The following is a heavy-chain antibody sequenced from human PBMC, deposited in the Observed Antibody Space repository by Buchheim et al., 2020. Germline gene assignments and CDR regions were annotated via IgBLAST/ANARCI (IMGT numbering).Heavy chain of an antibody. CDR2: INPSGGDT. J-gene: IGHJ6*01. Sequence: QVQLVQSGAEVKKPGTSVRVSCTASGYPFTNDYIHWVRQAPGQGLEWMGRINPSGGDTRYSETFQGRVTMTRETSTSTAYMELGSLTSEDTAVYYCARERGDFWSGYNYFYGMDVWGQGTT. D-gene: IGHD3-3*01. CDR3: ARERGDFWSGYNYFYGMDV. CDR1: GYPFTNDY. V-gene: IGHV1-46*03.